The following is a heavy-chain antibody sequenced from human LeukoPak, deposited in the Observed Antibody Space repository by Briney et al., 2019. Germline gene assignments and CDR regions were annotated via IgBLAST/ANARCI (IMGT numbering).Heavy chain of an antibody. CDR3: ARDKGMVGYCSGGSCYWPFDY. V-gene: IGHV1-18*01. J-gene: IGHJ4*02. D-gene: IGHD2-15*01. CDR1: GYTFISYG. Sequence: ASVTVSCKTSGYTFISYGISWVRQAPGQGLDWMGWISAYNGNTNYAQKFQGRVSMTTDTSTSTAYMELRSLRADDTAVYHCARDKGMVGYCSGGSCYWPFDYWGQGTLVIVSS. CDR2: ISAYNGNT.